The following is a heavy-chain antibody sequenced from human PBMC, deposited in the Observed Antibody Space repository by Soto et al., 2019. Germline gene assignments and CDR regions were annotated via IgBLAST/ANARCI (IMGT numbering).Heavy chain of an antibody. V-gene: IGHV3-13*01. CDR2: IGTAGDT. J-gene: IGHJ5*02. D-gene: IGHD5-12*01. CDR3: ARGGSSGYGDWFDP. CDR1: GFTFSSYD. Sequence: GGSLRLSCAASGFTFSSYDMHWVRQATGKGLEWVSAIGTAGDTYYPGSVKGRFTISRENAKNSLYLQMNSLRAGDTAVYYCARGGSSGYGDWFDPWGQGTPVTVSS.